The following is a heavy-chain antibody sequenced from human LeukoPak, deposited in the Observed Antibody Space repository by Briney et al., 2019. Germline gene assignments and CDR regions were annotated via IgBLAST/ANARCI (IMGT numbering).Heavy chain of an antibody. V-gene: IGHV1-69*05. Sequence: SVKVSCKASGGTFSSYAISWVRQAPGQGLEWMGGIIPIFSTANYAQKFQGRVTMTTDTSTSTAYMELRSLRSDDTAVYYCARANAWHFDYWGQGTLVTVSS. CDR1: GGTFSSYA. J-gene: IGHJ4*02. CDR3: ARANAWHFDY. D-gene: IGHD5-24*01. CDR2: IIPIFSTA.